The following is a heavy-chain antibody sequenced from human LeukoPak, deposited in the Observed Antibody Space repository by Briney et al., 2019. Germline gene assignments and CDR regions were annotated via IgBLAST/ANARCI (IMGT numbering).Heavy chain of an antibody. V-gene: IGHV3-23*01. CDR2: ISGSCGST. CDR1: GFTFSSYA. Sequence: GGSLRLSCAASGFTFSSYAMSWVRQAPGKGLEWVSAISGSCGSTYYADSVKGRFTISRDNSKNTLYLQMNSLRAEDTAVYYCAKKNGYSSSYYYYGMDVWGQGTTVTISS. CDR3: AKKNGYSSSYYYYGMDV. D-gene: IGHD6-13*01. J-gene: IGHJ6*02.